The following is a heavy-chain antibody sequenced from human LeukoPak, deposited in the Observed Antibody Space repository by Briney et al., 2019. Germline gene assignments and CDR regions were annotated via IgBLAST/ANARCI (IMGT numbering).Heavy chain of an antibody. D-gene: IGHD3-9*01. V-gene: IGHV3-23*01. CDR2: SAGST. CDR3: ARDRGVELRYFDWVHLGV. Sequence: PGGSLRLSCAASGFTFSSYAMSWVRQAPGKGLEWVSSSAGSTKYADSVKGRFTISRDNSKNTLYLQMNSLRAEDTAVYYCARDRGVELRYFDWVHLGVWGQGTTVTVSS. CDR1: GFTFSSYA. J-gene: IGHJ6*02.